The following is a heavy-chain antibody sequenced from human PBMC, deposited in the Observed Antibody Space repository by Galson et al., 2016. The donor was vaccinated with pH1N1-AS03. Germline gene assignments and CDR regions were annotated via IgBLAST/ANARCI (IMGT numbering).Heavy chain of an antibody. CDR1: GDSVSSNTVA. Sequence: CAISGDSVSSNTVAWNWIRLSPSRGLEWLGRTYYRSKWYTDSGLSVERRLTITSDTSKNLISLQLNSLTPEDSAIYYRGRVRSLTSSWYGPIDYWGQGTRVTVSS. CDR2: TYYRSKWYT. V-gene: IGHV6-1*01. D-gene: IGHD6-13*01. J-gene: IGHJ4*02. CDR3: GRVRSLTSSWYGPIDY.